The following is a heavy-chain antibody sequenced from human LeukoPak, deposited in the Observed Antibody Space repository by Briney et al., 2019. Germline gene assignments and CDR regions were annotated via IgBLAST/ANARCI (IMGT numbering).Heavy chain of an antibody. D-gene: IGHD3-10*01. V-gene: IGHV4-34*01. J-gene: IGHJ4*02. Sequence: PSQTLSLTCAVYGGSFSGYYWSWIRQPPGKGLEWIGEINHSGSTNYNPSLKSRVTISVDTSKNQFSLKLSSVTAADTAVYYCARPSSRGVSKYYFDYWGQGTLVTVSS. CDR2: INHSGST. CDR3: ARPSSRGVSKYYFDY. CDR1: GGSFSGYY.